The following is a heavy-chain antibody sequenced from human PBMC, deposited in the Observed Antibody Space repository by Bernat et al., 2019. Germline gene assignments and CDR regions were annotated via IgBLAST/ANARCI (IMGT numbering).Heavy chain of an antibody. J-gene: IGHJ4*02. CDR1: GGSFSGYY. CDR2: INHSGST. V-gene: IGHV4-34*01. Sequence: QVQLQQWGAGLLKPSETLSLTCAVYGGSFSGYYWSWIRQPPGKGLEWIGVINHSGSTNYKPSLKSRVTMSVDTSKNQFSLKLSSVTAADTAVYYCASYYYGSGSYYNEAGYWGQGTLVTVSS. CDR3: ASYYYGSGSYYNEAGY. D-gene: IGHD3-10*01.